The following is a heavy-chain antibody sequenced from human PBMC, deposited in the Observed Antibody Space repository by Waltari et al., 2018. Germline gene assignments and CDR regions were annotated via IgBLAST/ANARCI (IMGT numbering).Heavy chain of an antibody. V-gene: IGHV4-34*01. Sequence: QVQLQQWGAGLLKPSETLSLTCAVYGGSFSGYYWSWIRQPPGKGLEWSGEINHSGSTNYNPALKSRVTIVVDTSKNQFSLKLSSGTAADTAVYYCARGLRYITMVRGAHFDYWGQGTLVTVSS. J-gene: IGHJ4*02. CDR1: GGSFSGYY. CDR2: INHSGST. CDR3: ARGLRYITMVRGAHFDY. D-gene: IGHD3-10*01.